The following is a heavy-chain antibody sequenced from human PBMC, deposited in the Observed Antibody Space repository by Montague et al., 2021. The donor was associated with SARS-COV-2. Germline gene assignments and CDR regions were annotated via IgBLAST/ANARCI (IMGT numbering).Heavy chain of an antibody. J-gene: IGHJ4*02. Sequence: SETLSLTCEVSGGSISGYYWTWIRHSPRKGLELIGYVHYTGSTKSNSSLKTRVPLSLDTPKNHFSLHLSSVTAADTAIYFCARAQNTCFIVNCGNYFDVWGQGTLVTVSS. V-gene: IGHV4-59*01. CDR3: ARAQNTCFIVNCGNYFDV. D-gene: IGHD1-1*01. CDR2: VHYTGST. CDR1: GGSISGYY.